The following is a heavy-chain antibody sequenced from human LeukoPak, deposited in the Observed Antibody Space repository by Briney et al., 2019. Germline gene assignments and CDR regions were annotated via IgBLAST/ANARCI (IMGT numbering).Heavy chain of an antibody. CDR2: INPNSDGT. J-gene: IGHJ2*01. V-gene: IGHV1-2*02. CDR1: GYTFTGYY. D-gene: IGHD3-10*01. CDR3: ARDLGYYYGSGSYYTSYWYFDL. Sequence: ASVKVSCKASGYTFTGYYMHWVRQAPGQGLEWMGWINPNSDGTNYAQKFQGRVTMTRDTSISTAYMELSRLRSDDTAVYYCARDLGYYYGSGSYYTSYWYFDLWGRGTLVTVSS.